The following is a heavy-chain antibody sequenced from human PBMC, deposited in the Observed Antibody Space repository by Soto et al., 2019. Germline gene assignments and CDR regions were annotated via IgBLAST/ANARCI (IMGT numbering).Heavy chain of an antibody. CDR1: GYTFTSYG. J-gene: IGHJ4*02. CDR2: ISAYNGNT. CDR3: AKGTPDTAMVLYGPFDY. Sequence: ASVKVSCKASGYTFTSYGISWVRQAPGQGLEWMGWISAYNGNTNYAQKLQGRVTMTTDTSTSTAYMELRSLRSDDTAVYYCAKGTPDTAMVLYGPFDYWGQGTLVTVSS. D-gene: IGHD5-18*01. V-gene: IGHV1-18*01.